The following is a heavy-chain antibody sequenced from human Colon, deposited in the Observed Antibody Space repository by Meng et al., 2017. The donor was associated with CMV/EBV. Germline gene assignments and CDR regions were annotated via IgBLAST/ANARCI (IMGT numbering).Heavy chain of an antibody. V-gene: IGHV3-53*01. CDR2: IYSGGST. CDR3: ASLCTGGDCPP. CDR1: GFTVSSNY. J-gene: IGHJ5*02. Sequence: GESLKISCAASGFTVSSNYMSWVRQAPGKGLEWVSVIYSGGSTYYADSVKGRFTISRDNSKNTLYLQMNSLRAEDTAVYYCASLCTGGDCPPWGQGTLVTVSS. D-gene: IGHD2-21*01.